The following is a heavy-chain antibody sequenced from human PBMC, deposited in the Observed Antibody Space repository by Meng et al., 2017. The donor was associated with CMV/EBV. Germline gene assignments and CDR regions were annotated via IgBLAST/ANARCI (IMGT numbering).Heavy chain of an antibody. Sequence: SCSASVYTFSCYFIHWIRQAPGQRLEWMGWITPIHRDTISAERFQGRLTMTRHTSTNTVYMELDSLRFVDTAIYYCANDESNGYTDYWGPGTLVTVSS. CDR2: ITPIHRDT. CDR1: VYTFSCYF. V-gene: IGHV1-2*02. J-gene: IGHJ4*02. CDR3: ANDESNGYTDY. D-gene: IGHD5-18*01.